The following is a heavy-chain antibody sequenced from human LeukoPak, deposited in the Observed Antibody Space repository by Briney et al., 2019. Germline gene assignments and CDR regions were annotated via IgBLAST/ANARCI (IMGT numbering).Heavy chain of an antibody. V-gene: IGHV4-39*07. CDR2: IYYSGST. CDR1: GGSISSSSFY. J-gene: IGHJ4*02. CDR3: ARETPTTVTLDY. Sequence: SETLSLTCTVSGGSISSSSFYWGWLRQPPGQGLEWIGTIYYSGSTYSNPSLKSRISISIDTSKNQFSLKLSSVTAADTAVYYCARETPTTVTLDYWGQGTPVTVAS. D-gene: IGHD4-17*01.